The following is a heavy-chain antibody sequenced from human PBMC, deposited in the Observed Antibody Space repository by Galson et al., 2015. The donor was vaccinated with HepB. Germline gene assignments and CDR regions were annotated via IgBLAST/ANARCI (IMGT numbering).Heavy chain of an antibody. D-gene: IGHD2-2*01. CDR2: INHSGST. CDR1: GGSFSGYY. CDR3: ARGRSCSSTSCLYYFDY. Sequence: ETLSLTRAVYGGSFSGYYWSWIRQPPGKGLEWIGEINHSGSTNYNPSLKSRVTISVDTSKNQFSLKLSSVTAADTAVYYCARGRSCSSTSCLYYFDYWGQGTLVTVSS. V-gene: IGHV4-34*01. J-gene: IGHJ4*02.